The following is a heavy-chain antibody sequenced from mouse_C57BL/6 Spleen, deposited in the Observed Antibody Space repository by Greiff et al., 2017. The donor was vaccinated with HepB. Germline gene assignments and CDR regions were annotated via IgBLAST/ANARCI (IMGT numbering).Heavy chain of an antibody. CDR3: AKATPFAY. D-gene: IGHD5-5*01. Sequence: DVHLVESGGGLVKPGGSLKLSCAASGFTFSSYAMSWVRQTPEKRLEWVATISDGGSYTYYPDNVKGRFTISRDNAKNNLYLQMSHLKSEDTAMYYCAKATPFAYWGQGTLVTVSA. J-gene: IGHJ3*01. V-gene: IGHV5-4*01. CDR1: GFTFSSYA. CDR2: ISDGGSYT.